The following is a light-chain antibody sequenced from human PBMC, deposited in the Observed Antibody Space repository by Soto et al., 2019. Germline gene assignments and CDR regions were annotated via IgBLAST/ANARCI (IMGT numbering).Light chain of an antibody. J-gene: IGLJ3*02. CDR2: SDY. V-gene: IGLV1-44*01. Sequence: QSVLTQPPSASGTPGQRVTISCSGSSSNIESNTVTWYQQLPGTAPKLVIFSDYKRPSGVPDRFSGSKSGTSASLAISGLRSEDEAVYSCAAWDGSHWVFGGGTKLTVL. CDR3: AAWDGSHWV. CDR1: SSNIESNT.